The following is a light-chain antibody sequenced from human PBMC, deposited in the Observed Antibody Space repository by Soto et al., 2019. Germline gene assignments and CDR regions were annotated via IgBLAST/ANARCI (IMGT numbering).Light chain of an antibody. Sequence: QSALTQPASVSGSPGQSITISCTGTSSDVGHYNYVSWYQQHPGKAPKLMIYDVSNRPSGVSNRFSGSKSGNTTSLTISGLQAEDEADYYCSSYTSSSTLVFGGGTKLTVL. V-gene: IGLV2-14*01. CDR1: SSDVGHYNY. J-gene: IGLJ2*01. CDR2: DVS. CDR3: SSYTSSSTLV.